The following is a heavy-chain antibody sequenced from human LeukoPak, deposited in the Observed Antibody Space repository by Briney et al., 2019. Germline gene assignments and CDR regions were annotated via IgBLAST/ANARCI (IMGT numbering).Heavy chain of an antibody. V-gene: IGHV1-3*01. CDR2: INAGNGNA. CDR3: AREYCSSTSCYGAGIDY. Sequence: GASVKVSCKASGYTFTSYAMHWVRQAPGQRLEWMGWINAGNGNAKYSQKFQGRVTITRDTSASTAYMELSSLRSEDTAVYYCAREYCSSTSCYGAGIDYWGQGTLVTVSS. CDR1: GYTFTSYA. J-gene: IGHJ4*02. D-gene: IGHD2-2*01.